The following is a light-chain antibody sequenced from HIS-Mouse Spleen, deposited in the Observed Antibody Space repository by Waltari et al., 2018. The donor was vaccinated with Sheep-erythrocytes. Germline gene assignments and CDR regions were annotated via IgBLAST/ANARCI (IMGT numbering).Light chain of an antibody. V-gene: IGLV1-47*01. CDR3: AAWDDSLSGVV. CDR2: RNN. CDR1: SSNIGSNY. J-gene: IGLJ2*01. Sequence: QSVLTQPPSASGTPGQRVTIPCSGSSSNIGSNYVYWYQHPPGTAPKLLIYRNNQRPSGVPDRFSGSKSGTSASLAISGLRSEDEADYYCAAWDDSLSGVVFGGGTKLTVL.